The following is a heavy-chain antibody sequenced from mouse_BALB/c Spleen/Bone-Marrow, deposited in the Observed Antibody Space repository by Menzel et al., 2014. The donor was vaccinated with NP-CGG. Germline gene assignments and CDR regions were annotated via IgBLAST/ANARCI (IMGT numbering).Heavy chain of an antibody. CDR2: ITSGGRYT. V-gene: IGHV5-6*01. CDR3: ARRGGEKDYFDY. Sequence: EVQRVESGEDLVKSGGSLKLSCAASGFTFSSYVMSWVRQTPDKRLEWVATITSGGRYTYYPDSVKGRFTISRDNAKNTLYLQMSSLKSEDTAMYYCARRGGEKDYFDYWGQGTTLTVSS. J-gene: IGHJ2*01. CDR1: GFTFSSYV.